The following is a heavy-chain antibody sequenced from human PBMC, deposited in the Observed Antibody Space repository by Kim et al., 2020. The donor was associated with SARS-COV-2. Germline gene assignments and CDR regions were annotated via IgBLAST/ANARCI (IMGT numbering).Heavy chain of an antibody. J-gene: IGHJ2*01. Sequence: GGSLRLSCAASGFTFSDYYMDWVRQIPGKGLEWVGRSRNRANSYTTEYAASVEGRFTISRDDSKNSLYLQINSLKTEDTAVYYCARGHNWNEWYFDLWGRGTLVTVSS. CDR2: SRNRANSYTT. CDR3: ARGHNWNEWYFDL. D-gene: IGHD1-20*01. V-gene: IGHV3-72*01. CDR1: GFTFSDYY.